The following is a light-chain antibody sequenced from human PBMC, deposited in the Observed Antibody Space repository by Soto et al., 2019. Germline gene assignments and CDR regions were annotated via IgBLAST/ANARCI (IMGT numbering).Light chain of an antibody. Sequence: VVLTRSPGTLSLSTGERGALSCRASQSVSSNYVAWYQQKPGQAPRLLISGASNRATGTPDRFRGSGSGTDFTLTITRLEPEDFAVYYCHQDGSAPWTFGQGTKVDIK. CDR2: GAS. CDR1: QSVSSNY. J-gene: IGKJ1*01. V-gene: IGKV3-20*01. CDR3: HQDGSAPWT.